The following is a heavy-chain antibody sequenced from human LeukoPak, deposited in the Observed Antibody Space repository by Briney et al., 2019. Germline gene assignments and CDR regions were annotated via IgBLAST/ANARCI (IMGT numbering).Heavy chain of an antibody. Sequence: GGSLRLSCAASGFTFSNYGMSWVRQAPRKGLEWVSAISGSGGSTHYADSVKGRFTISRDNSKNTLYLQMNSLRAEDTAVYFCAKDTFRYDILTGYYYFDHWGQGTLVTVSS. CDR1: GFTFSNYG. J-gene: IGHJ4*02. D-gene: IGHD3-9*01. CDR3: AKDTFRYDILTGYYYFDH. CDR2: ISGSGGST. V-gene: IGHV3-23*01.